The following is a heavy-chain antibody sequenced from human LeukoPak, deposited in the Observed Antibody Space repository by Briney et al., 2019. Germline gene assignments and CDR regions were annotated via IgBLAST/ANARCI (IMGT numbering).Heavy chain of an antibody. CDR3: ARGGPGTGFDY. Sequence: GGSLRLSCAASGFTFSSYAMSWVRQAPGKGLEWVSGIRGSGTTTYYADSVKGRFTVSRDNAKNSLYLQMNSLRAEDTAVYYCARGGPGTGFDYWGQGTLVTVSS. CDR2: IRGSGTTT. D-gene: IGHD1-14*01. CDR1: GFTFSSYA. J-gene: IGHJ4*02. V-gene: IGHV3-23*01.